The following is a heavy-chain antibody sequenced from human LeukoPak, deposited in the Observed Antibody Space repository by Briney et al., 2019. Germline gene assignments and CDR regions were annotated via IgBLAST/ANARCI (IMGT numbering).Heavy chain of an antibody. CDR2: INAGNGNT. CDR3: AREGTRIEQWPYYYYYGMDV. Sequence: ASVKVSCKASGYTFTGYYMHWVRQAPGQRLEWMGWINAGNGNTKYSQKFQGRVTITRDTSASTAYMELSSLRSEDTAVYYCAREGTRIEQWPYYYYYGMDVWGQGTTVTVSS. V-gene: IGHV1-3*01. CDR1: GYTFTGYY. D-gene: IGHD6-19*01. J-gene: IGHJ6*02.